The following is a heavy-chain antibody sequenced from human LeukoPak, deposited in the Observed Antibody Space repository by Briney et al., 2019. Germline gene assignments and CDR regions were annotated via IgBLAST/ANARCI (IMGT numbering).Heavy chain of an antibody. D-gene: IGHD3-16*01. CDR3: AKVPHSWGLFDS. CDR2: IRYDGSNK. V-gene: IGHV3-30*02. CDR1: GFTFSSYG. J-gene: IGHJ4*02. Sequence: GGSLRLSCAASGFTFSSYGMHWVRQAPGKGLEWVAFIRYDGSNKYYADSVKGRFTISRDNSKNTLYLHMDSLRTEDTAVYYCAKVPHSWGLFDSWGQGTLVTVSS.